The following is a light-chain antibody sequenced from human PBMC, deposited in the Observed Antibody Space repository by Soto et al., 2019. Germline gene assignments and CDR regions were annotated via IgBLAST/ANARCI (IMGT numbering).Light chain of an antibody. CDR3: CSYAGRYTFV. CDR2: DVT. CDR1: SSDVGGYYY. Sequence: QSALTQPRSASGSPGQSVTISCTGTSSDVGGYYYVSWYQQHPGKAPKLMIYDVTKRPSGVPDRFSGSKSGNTASLTISGLQGEDEADYCCCSYAGRYTFVCGTGTKLTVL. V-gene: IGLV2-11*01. J-gene: IGLJ1*01.